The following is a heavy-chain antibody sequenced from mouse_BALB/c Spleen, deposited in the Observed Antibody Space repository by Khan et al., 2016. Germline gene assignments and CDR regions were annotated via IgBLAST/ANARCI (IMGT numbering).Heavy chain of an antibody. D-gene: IGHD1-1*01. J-gene: IGHJ2*01. V-gene: IGHV3-2*02. Sequence: VPLKESGPGLVKPSQSLSLTCTVTGYSITSDYAWNWIRQFPGNRLEWMGFINYSGSTRYTPSLKSRISITRDTSKNQFFLQLISVTTADTATYYCARYYYGSSYFDYWVQCTTLTVSS. CDR2: INYSGST. CDR3: ARYYYGSSYFDY. CDR1: GYSITSDYA.